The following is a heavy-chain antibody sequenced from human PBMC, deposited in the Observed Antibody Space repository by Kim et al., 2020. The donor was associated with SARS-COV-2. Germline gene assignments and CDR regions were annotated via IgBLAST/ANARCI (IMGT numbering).Heavy chain of an antibody. D-gene: IGHD3-10*01. J-gene: IGHJ4*02. CDR1: GFSFSNFG. V-gene: IGHV3-23*01. CDR2: ISGSEGST. CDR3: ARGSGSRSHSPDY. Sequence: GGSLRLSCAASGFSFSNFGLSWVRQAPGKGPEWVSGISGSEGSTYYADSVKGRFTISRDNSMNMLYLQMNSLRADDTAVYYCARGSGSRSHSPDYWGQGT.